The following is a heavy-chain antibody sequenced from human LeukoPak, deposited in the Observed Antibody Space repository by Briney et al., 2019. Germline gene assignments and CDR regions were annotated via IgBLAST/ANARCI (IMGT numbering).Heavy chain of an antibody. D-gene: IGHD2-21*02. CDR1: GYTFTNYY. V-gene: IGHV1-46*01. Sequence: ASVKVSCKASGYTFTNYYMHWVRQAPGQGLEWMGVINPSGGSTNYAQKFQGRVTMTRDTSTSTVYMELSSLRSEDTAAYFCARDVGGSVSWLLRWGQGTLVTVSS. CDR2: INPSGGST. CDR3: ARDVGGSVSWLLR. J-gene: IGHJ4*02.